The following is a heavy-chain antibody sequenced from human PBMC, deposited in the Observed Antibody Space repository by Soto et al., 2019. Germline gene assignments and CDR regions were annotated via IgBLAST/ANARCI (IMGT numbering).Heavy chain of an antibody. CDR3: ARFYGSGSPYYYYYGMDV. J-gene: IGHJ6*02. D-gene: IGHD3-10*01. CDR1: GFSLSTSGMC. Sequence: SGPTLVNPTQTLTLTCTFSGFSLSTSGMCVSWIRQPPGNALEWLALIDWDDDKYYSTSLKTRLTISKDTSKNQVVLTMTNMDPVDTATYYCARFYGSGSPYYYYYGMDVWGQGTTVTVSS. CDR2: IDWDDDK. V-gene: IGHV2-70*01.